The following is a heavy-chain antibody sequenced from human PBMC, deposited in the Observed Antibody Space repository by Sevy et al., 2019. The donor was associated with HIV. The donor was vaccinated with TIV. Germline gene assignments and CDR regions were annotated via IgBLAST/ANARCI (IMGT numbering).Heavy chain of an antibody. CDR3: ARINVDTAMVEDRGYYLDY. J-gene: IGHJ4*02. D-gene: IGHD5-18*01. CDR1: GFTFSSYW. Sequence: GGSLRLSCAASGFTFSSYWMSWVRQAPGKGLEWVANIKQDGSEKYYVDSVKGRFTISRDNAKNSLYLQMNSLRAEDTAVYYCARINVDTAMVEDRGYYLDYWGQGTLVTVSS. V-gene: IGHV3-7*03. CDR2: IKQDGSEK.